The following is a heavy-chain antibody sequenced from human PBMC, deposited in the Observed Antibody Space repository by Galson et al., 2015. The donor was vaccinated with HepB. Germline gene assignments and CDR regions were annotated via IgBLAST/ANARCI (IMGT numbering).Heavy chain of an antibody. J-gene: IGHJ6*02. V-gene: IGHV3-33*06. CDR2: IWYDGSNK. CDR3: AKGLSSGSSWYLGMDV. CDR1: GFTFSSYG. Sequence: SLRLSCAASGFTFSSYGMHWVRQAPGKGLEWVAVIWYDGSNKYYADSVKGRFTISRDNSKNTLYLQMNSLRAEDTAVYYCAKGLSSGSSWYLGMDVWGQGTTVTVSS. D-gene: IGHD6-13*01.